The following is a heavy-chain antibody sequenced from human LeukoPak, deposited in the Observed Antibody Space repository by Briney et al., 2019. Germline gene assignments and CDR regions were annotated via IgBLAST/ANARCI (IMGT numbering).Heavy chain of an antibody. V-gene: IGHV3-30*04. Sequence: TGGSLRLSCAASGFIFSNYAIHWVRQAPGKGLEWVAVISYDGSNKYYADSVKGRFTISGDISKNTLYLQMNSLRAEDTAVYYCARGYCSSISCYVDYWGQGTLVTVSS. CDR3: ARGYCSSISCYVDY. CDR1: GFIFSNYA. D-gene: IGHD2-2*01. J-gene: IGHJ4*02. CDR2: ISYDGSNK.